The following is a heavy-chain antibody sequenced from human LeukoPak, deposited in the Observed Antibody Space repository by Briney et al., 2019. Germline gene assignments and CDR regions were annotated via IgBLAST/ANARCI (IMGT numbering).Heavy chain of an antibody. V-gene: IGHV4-4*02. CDR3: ARLHYYYGMDV. CDR2: IYYSGNT. CDR1: GGSISSSNW. Sequence: SGTLSLTCAVSGGSISSSNWWSWVRQPPGKGLEWIGSIYYSGNTYYNPSLKSRVTISVDTSKNQFSLKLSSVTAADTAVYYCARLHYYYGMDVWGQGTTVTVSS. J-gene: IGHJ6*02.